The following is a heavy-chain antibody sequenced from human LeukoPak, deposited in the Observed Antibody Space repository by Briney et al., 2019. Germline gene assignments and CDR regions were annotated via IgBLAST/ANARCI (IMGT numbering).Heavy chain of an antibody. Sequence: PSETLSLTCVVYGGSFSGYYWSWIRQPPGKGLEWIGEINHSGRTNFNPSLKSRVTMSVDTSKNQFSLKLSPVTAADTAVYYCARRQVGLRRDLWFDPWGQGTLVTVSS. J-gene: IGHJ5*02. CDR3: ARRQVGLRRDLWFDP. CDR2: INHSGRT. CDR1: GGSFSGYY. V-gene: IGHV4-34*01. D-gene: IGHD2-15*01.